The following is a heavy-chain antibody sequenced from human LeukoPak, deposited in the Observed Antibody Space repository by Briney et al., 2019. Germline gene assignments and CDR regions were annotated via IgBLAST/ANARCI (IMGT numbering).Heavy chain of an antibody. D-gene: IGHD1-26*01. V-gene: IGHV4-59*01. CDR1: GGSISSYY. J-gene: IGHJ5*02. CDR3: ARFQVGATGTLFDP. CDR2: IYYSGST. Sequence: SETLSLTCTVSGGSISSYYWSWIRQPPGKGLEWIGYIYYSGSTNYDPSLKSRVTISVDTSKNQFSLKLSSVTAADTAVYYCARFQVGATGTLFDPWGQGTLVTVSS.